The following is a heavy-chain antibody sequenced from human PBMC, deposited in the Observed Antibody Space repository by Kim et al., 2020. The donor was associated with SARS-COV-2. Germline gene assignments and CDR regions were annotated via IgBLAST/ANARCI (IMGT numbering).Heavy chain of an antibody. V-gene: IGHV3-21*01. D-gene: IGHD2-15*01. Sequence: YANSVKGRFTISRDNAKKSLYLQMNILGGEDTAVYYCARDIGWGVVSGGYGGQGTLVTVSS. J-gene: IGHJ4*02. CDR3: ARDIGWGVVSGGY.